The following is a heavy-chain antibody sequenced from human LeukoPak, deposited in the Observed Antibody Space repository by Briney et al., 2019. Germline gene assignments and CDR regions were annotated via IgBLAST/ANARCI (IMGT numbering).Heavy chain of an antibody. CDR1: GGTLSTHA. D-gene: IGHD2-2*02. CDR2: TTPIFGRA. CDR3: ARVHCTSTVCYTGWFDP. Sequence: SVKVSCKASGGTLSTHAISWVRQAPGQGREWMGGTTPIFGRANYAQKFQGRVTITTEESTSTAYMELSSLRSEDTAVYYCARVHCTSTVCYTGWFDPWGQGTLVTVSS. J-gene: IGHJ5*02. V-gene: IGHV1-69*05.